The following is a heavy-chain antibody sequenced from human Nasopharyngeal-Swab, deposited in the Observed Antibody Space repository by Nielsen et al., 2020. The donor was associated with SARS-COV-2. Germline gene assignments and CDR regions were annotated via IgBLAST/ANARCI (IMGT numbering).Heavy chain of an antibody. V-gene: IGHV4-39*01. Sequence: SGTLSLTCTVSGGSIKSGAFYWAWIRQPPGKGLEWIGSIYYSGNTYFNPSLKSRVTISLDTSKNQFSLKLNSVTVADTAVYYCARRIPARAFDVWGQGTMVIASP. CDR3: ARRIPARAFDV. CDR1: GGSIKSGAFY. CDR2: IYYSGNT. J-gene: IGHJ3*01. D-gene: IGHD1-14*01.